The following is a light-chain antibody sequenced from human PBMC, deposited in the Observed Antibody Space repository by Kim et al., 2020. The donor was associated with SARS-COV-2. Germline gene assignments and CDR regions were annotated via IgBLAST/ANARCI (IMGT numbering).Light chain of an antibody. V-gene: IGLV3-1*01. J-gene: IGLJ1*01. Sequence: SYELTQPPSVSVSPGQTASITCSGDELGDKYPCWYQLKPGQSPVLVIYADNRRPPGIPDRFSGSKSGNTATLTISGTQAMDEADYYCQAWDSNSYVFGTG. CDR1: ELGDKY. CDR3: QAWDSNSYV. CDR2: ADN.